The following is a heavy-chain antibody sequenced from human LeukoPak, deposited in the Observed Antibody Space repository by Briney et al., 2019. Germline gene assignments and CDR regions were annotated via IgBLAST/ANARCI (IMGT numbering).Heavy chain of an antibody. CDR2: ISTSSIYI. D-gene: IGHD3-10*02. J-gene: IGHJ6*04. CDR3: AELGITMIGGV. V-gene: IGHV3-21*01. CDR1: GFTFSSYN. Sequence: GGSLRLSCAVSGFTFSSYNMNWVRQAPGKGLEWVSSISTSSIYIYYADSLKGRFTISRDNARHSLYLQMNSLRAEDTAVYYCAELGITMIGGVWGKGTTVTISS.